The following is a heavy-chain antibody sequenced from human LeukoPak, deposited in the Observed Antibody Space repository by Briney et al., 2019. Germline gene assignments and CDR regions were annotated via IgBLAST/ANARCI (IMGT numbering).Heavy chain of an antibody. Sequence: PGGSLRLSCAASGFTFSSYAMSWVHQAPGKGLEWVSAISGSGGSTYYADSVKGRFTISRDNSKNTLYLQMNSLRAEDTAVYYCAKDLYCSGGSCYWGWAFDIWGQGTMVTVSS. V-gene: IGHV3-23*01. CDR3: AKDLYCSGGSCYWGWAFDI. J-gene: IGHJ3*02. CDR1: GFTFSSYA. CDR2: ISGSGGST. D-gene: IGHD2-15*01.